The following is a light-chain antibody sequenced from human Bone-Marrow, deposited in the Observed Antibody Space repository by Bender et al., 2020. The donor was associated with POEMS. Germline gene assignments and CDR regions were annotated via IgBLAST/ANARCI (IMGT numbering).Light chain of an antibody. CDR2: GYN. V-gene: IGLV1-40*01. CDR3: SSYTTSKTLL. J-gene: IGLJ2*01. CDR1: SSNTGSGYD. Sequence: QSVLTQPPSVSGAPGQRVTISCTGSSSNTGSGYDINWYQHLPGTAPKLLIYGYNNRPSGVSNRFSGSKSGNTASLTISGLQAEDEAHYHCSSYTTSKTLLFGGGTKLAVL.